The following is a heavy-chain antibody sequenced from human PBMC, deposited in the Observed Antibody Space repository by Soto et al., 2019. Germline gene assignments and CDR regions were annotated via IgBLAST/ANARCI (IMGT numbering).Heavy chain of an antibody. CDR3: ARALLGFSYGYGGYFDP. CDR1: GGSFNGYS. J-gene: IGHJ4*02. D-gene: IGHD3-16*01. CDR2: ISYRGST. V-gene: IGHV4-34*01. Sequence: SETLSLTCSVSGGSFNGYSWSWFRQTSGKGLEWIGDISYRGSTSYSPSLKSRLMISLDTSNNQFSLKVASVTAADTAVYYCARALLGFSYGYGGYFDPWGPGTLVTVSS.